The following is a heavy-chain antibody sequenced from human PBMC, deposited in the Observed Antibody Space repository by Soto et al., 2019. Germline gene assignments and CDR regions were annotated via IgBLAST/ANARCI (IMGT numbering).Heavy chain of an antibody. CDR3: ARDPRYCSSTSCGRGYYYYYGMDV. V-gene: IGHV4-31*03. CDR2: IYYSGST. J-gene: IGHJ6*02. Sequence: SETLSLTCTFSGGSIISGGYYWSWIRQHPGKGLEWIGYIYYSGSTYYNPSLKSRVTISVDTSKNQFSLKLSSVTAADTAVYYCARDPRYCSSTSCGRGYYYYYGMDVWGQGTTVTVSS. D-gene: IGHD2-2*01. CDR1: GGSIISGGYY.